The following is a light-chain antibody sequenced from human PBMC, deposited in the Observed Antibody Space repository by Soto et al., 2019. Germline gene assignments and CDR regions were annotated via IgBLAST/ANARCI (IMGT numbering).Light chain of an antibody. Sequence: QSALTQPRSASGSPGQSVTISCTGTSSDVGGYDYVSWYQQHPGKAPKPMIYEVTIRPSGVSDRFSGSKSGNTASLTVSGLQAEDEADYYCSSYTGGNPSYVFGTGTKVTVL. J-gene: IGLJ1*01. CDR1: SSDVGGYDY. CDR3: SSYTGGNPSYV. CDR2: EVT. V-gene: IGLV2-8*01.